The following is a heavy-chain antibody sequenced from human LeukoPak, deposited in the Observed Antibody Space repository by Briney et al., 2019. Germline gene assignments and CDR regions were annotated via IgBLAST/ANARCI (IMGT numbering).Heavy chain of an antibody. V-gene: IGHV4-39*07. CDR2: IYYSGST. Sequence: SETLSLTCTVSGGSISSSSYYWGWIRQPPGKGLEWLGSIYYSGSTYYNPSIKSRVTISVDTSKNQFSLKLSSVTAADTAVYYCARSPVAVAGTRHFDLWGRGTLVTVSS. J-gene: IGHJ2*01. CDR1: GGSISSSSYY. CDR3: ARSPVAVAGTRHFDL. D-gene: IGHD6-19*01.